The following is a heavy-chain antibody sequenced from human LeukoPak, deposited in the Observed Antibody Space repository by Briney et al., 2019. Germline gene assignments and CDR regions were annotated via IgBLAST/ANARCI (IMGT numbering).Heavy chain of an antibody. CDR2: INPNSGGT. Sequence: GASVKVSCKASGYTFTGYYMHWVRQAPGQGREWMGWINPNSGGTNYAQKFQGRVTMTRDTSISTAYMELSRLRSDDTAVYYCAREMGELAYFDYWGQGTLVTVSS. CDR1: GYTFTGYY. V-gene: IGHV1-2*02. CDR3: AREMGELAYFDY. J-gene: IGHJ4*02. D-gene: IGHD1-7*01.